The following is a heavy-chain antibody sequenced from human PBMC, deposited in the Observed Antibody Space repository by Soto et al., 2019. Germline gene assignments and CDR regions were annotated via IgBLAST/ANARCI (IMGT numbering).Heavy chain of an antibody. V-gene: IGHV3-9*01. D-gene: IGHD6-19*01. J-gene: IGHJ4*02. Sequence: GGSLRLSCAASGFTFDDYAMHWVRQAPGKGLEWVSGISWNSGSIGYADSVKGRFIISRDNAKNSLYLQMNSLRAEDTALYYCAKDAEQWLVPGTFDYWGQGTLVTVSS. CDR1: GFTFDDYA. CDR3: AKDAEQWLVPGTFDY. CDR2: ISWNSGSI.